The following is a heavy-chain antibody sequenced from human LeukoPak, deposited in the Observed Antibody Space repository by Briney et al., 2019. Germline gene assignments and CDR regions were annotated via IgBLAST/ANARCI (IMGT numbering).Heavy chain of an antibody. V-gene: IGHV4-34*01. D-gene: IGHD6-19*01. CDR1: GGSFSGYY. CDR3: AKQYSGGWSDAFDI. CDR2: INHSGST. Sequence: EPSETLSLTCAVYGGSFSGYYWSWIRQPPGKGLEWIGEINHSGSTNYNPSLKSRVTISVDTSKNQFSLKLSSVTAADTAVYYCAKQYSGGWSDAFDIWGQGTMVTVSS. J-gene: IGHJ3*02.